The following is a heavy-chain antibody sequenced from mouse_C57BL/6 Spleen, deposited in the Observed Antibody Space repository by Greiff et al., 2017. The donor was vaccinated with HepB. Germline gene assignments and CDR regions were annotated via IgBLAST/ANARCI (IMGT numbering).Heavy chain of an antibody. V-gene: IGHV5-17*01. D-gene: IGHD2-1*01. CDR2: ISSGSSTI. J-gene: IGHJ2*01. Sequence: EVQLQESGGGLVKPGGSLKLSCAASGFTFSDYGMHWVRQAPEKGLEWVAYISSGSSTIYYADTVKGRFTISRDNAKNTLFLQMTSLRSEDTAMYYCARGGNYPYFDYWGQGTTLTVSS. CDR3: ARGGNYPYFDY. CDR1: GFTFSDYG.